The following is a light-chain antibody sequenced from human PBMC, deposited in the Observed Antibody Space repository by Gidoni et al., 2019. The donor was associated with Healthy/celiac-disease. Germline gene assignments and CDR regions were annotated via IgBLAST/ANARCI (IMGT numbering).Light chain of an antibody. Sequence: QSALTQPASVSGSPGQSITISCPGPSSDVGSYSLVSWYQQHPGKAPKLMIYEVSKRPSGVSNRFSGSKSGNTASLTISGLQAEDEADYYCCSYAGSSTFVVFGGGTKLTVL. CDR1: SSDVGSYSL. V-gene: IGLV2-23*02. CDR2: EVS. CDR3: CSYAGSSTFVV. J-gene: IGLJ2*01.